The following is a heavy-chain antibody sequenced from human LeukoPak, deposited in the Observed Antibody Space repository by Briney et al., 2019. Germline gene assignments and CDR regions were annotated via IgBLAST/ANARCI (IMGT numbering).Heavy chain of an antibody. CDR1: GYTFNSYG. J-gene: IGHJ6*03. CDR3: ARDRGRASGYYMDV. V-gene: IGHV1-18*01. CDR2: ISAYNGNT. D-gene: IGHD3-10*01. Sequence: GASVTVSCKASGYTFNSYGISWVRQAPGQGLEWMGWISAYNGNTNYAQKLQGRVTMTTDTSTSTAYMELRSLRSDDTAVYYCARDRGRASGYYMDVWGKGTTVTVSS.